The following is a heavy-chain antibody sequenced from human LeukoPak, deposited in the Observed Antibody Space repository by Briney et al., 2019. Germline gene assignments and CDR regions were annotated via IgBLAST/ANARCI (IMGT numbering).Heavy chain of an antibody. CDR1: GYTFTSYY. CDR3: ARDLADWNYWYYYGMDV. V-gene: IGHV1-46*01. D-gene: IGHD1-7*01. J-gene: IGHJ6*02. CDR2: INPSGGST. Sequence: ASVKVSCKASGYTFTSYYMHWVRQAPGQGLEWMGIINPSGGSTSYAQKFQGRVTMTRDTSTSTVYMKLSSLRSEDTAVYYCARDLADWNYWYYYGMDVWGQGTKVTVSS.